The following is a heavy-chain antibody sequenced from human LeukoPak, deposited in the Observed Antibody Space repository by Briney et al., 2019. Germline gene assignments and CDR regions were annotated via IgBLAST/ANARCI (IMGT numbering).Heavy chain of an antibody. J-gene: IGHJ4*02. CDR1: GXTFSTYE. CDR3: AATYYYDGSGDY. V-gene: IGHV3-48*03. CDR2: ISSTGSNI. Sequence: GGSLRLSCAASGXTFSTYEMNWVRQAPGKGLEWVSYISSTGSNIYYADSVKGRFTISRDNAKNSLYLLMNSLRTEDTAVYYCAATYYYDGSGDYWGQGTLVTVSS. D-gene: IGHD3-22*01.